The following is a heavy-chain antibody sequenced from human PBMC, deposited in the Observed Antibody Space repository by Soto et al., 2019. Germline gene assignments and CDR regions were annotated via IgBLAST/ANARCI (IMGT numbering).Heavy chain of an antibody. CDR2: IYSSGST. D-gene: IGHD3-3*01. CDR1: GGAISGYY. V-gene: IGHV4-4*07. CDR3: ARGQRFSDWFDP. J-gene: IGHJ5*02. Sequence: KPSETLSLTCTVTGGAISGYYWTWIRHSDGEGLEWIGRIYSSGSTNYNPSLKSRATISLDTSMNYFSLRLSSVTAADTAVYYCARGQRFSDWFDPWGQGTLVTVSS.